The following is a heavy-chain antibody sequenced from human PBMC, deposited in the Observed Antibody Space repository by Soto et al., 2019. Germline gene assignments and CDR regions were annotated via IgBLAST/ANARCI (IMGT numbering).Heavy chain of an antibody. CDR2: IHYSGST. D-gene: IGHD4-17*01. CDR1: GGSISSHY. CDR3: AHAGDYDLLTFDH. J-gene: IGHJ4*02. V-gene: IGHV4-59*11. Sequence: SETLSLTCVVSGGSISSHYWIWIRQPPGSGLEWIGFIHYSGSTQYSPSLKSRVTMSVDTSKNQFSLNLSSVTAADSATYFCAHAGDYDLLTFDHWGPGTLVTVSS.